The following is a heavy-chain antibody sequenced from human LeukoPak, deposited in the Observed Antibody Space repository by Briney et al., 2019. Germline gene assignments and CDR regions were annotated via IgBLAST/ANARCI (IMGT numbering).Heavy chain of an antibody. CDR3: ARGETCYYGSGSHFGPSEY. J-gene: IGHJ4*02. Sequence: GGSLRLPCAASGFTFSSYEMNWVRQAPGKGLEWVSYISSSGSTIYYADSVKGRFTISRDNAKHSLYLQMNSLRAEDTAVYYCARGETCYYGSGSHFGPSEYWGQGTLVTVSS. V-gene: IGHV3-48*03. CDR2: ISSSGSTI. CDR1: GFTFSSYE. D-gene: IGHD3-10*01.